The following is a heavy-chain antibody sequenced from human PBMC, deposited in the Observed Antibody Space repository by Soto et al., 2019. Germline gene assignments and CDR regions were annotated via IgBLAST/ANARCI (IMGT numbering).Heavy chain of an antibody. J-gene: IGHJ4*02. CDR1: GYRFTSFW. D-gene: IGHD2-2*01. CDR3: AKPNLYCSSTSCYDY. V-gene: IGHV5-51*01. CDR2: IHPDDSDT. Sequence: GESLKISCKGFGYRFTSFWIGWVRQMPGKGLEWMGIIHPDDSDTKYNQPFQGQVTISADNSNNTLYLQMNSLRAEDTAIYYCAKPNLYCSSTSCYDYWGQGTLVTVSS.